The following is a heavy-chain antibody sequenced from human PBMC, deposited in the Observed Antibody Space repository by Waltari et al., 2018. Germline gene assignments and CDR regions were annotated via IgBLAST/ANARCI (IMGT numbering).Heavy chain of an antibody. CDR3: ARDLMRVAGTL. V-gene: IGHV3-7*04. CDR1: GFSFSSSW. Sequence: QRVESGGGLVQPGGSVRLSCRASGFSFSSSWMTWVRQAPGKGLEWVANIKRDASEKSYVGSVEGRFTISRDNAENSLYLQMNSLRVEDTAVYYCARDLMRVAGTLWGQGTLVTVSS. J-gene: IGHJ4*02. CDR2: IKRDASEK. D-gene: IGHD6-13*01.